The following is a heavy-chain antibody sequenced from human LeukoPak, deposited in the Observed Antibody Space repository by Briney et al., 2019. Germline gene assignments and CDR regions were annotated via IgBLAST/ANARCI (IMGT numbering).Heavy chain of an antibody. CDR2: IKTTGST. J-gene: IGHJ4*02. V-gene: IGHV4-4*07. CDR1: GAPISTYY. Sequence: SETLSLICRVSGAPISTYYWSWIRQPVGKGLEWIGQIKTTGSTHYNSSLESRVTMSLDTSKKEFSLNLTSVTAADTAVYYCAKVAMYYYGSETYFFFDDWGQGILVTVSS. D-gene: IGHD3-10*01. CDR3: AKVAMYYYGSETYFFFDD.